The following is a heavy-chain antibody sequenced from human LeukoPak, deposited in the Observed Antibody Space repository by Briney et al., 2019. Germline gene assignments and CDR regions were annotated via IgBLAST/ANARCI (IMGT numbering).Heavy chain of an antibody. V-gene: IGHV3-33*01. D-gene: IGHD2-15*01. CDR2: IWYDGSNK. J-gene: IGHJ6*02. CDR3: ARVACTGNSCRPYHYYGMDV. Sequence: PGGSLRLSCVASGFTFNTYGMNWVRLVPGKGLEWVAVIWYDGSNKYYADSVRGRFTISRDNSKNTLYLQVNSLRVEDTAVYYCARVACTGNSCRPYHYYGMDVWGQGISVTVSS. CDR1: GFTFNTYG.